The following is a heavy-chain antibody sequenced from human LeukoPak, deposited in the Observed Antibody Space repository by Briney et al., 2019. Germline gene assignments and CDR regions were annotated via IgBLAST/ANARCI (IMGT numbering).Heavy chain of an antibody. CDR3: ARENTMIRGVPRGFDI. D-gene: IGHD3-10*01. CDR2: IYTGGST. V-gene: IGHV3-66*01. Sequence: PGGSLRLSCAASGFTVSNSYMSWVRQAPGKGLEWVSLIYTGGSTDYADSVKGRFTISRDNSKNTLYLQMNSLRAEDTAVYYCARENTMIRGVPRGFDIWGQGTMVTVSS. CDR1: GFTVSNSY. J-gene: IGHJ3*02.